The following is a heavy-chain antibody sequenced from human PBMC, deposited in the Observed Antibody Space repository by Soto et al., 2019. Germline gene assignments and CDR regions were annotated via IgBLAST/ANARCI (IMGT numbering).Heavy chain of an antibody. CDR3: ARELAYCGGDCYSAGGWFDP. Sequence: NPGGSLRLSCAASGFTFSDYYMSWIRQAPGKGLEWVSYISSSSSYTNYSDSVKGRFTISRDNAKNSLYLQMNSLRAEDTAVYYCARELAYCGGDCYSAGGWFDPWGQGTLVTVSS. V-gene: IGHV3-11*06. D-gene: IGHD2-21*02. CDR2: ISSSSSYT. CDR1: GFTFSDYY. J-gene: IGHJ5*02.